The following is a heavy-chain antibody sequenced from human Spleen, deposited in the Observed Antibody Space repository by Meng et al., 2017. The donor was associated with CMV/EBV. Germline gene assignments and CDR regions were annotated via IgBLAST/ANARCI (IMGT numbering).Heavy chain of an antibody. CDR1: GYNFDGYG. D-gene: IGHD2-2*01. CDR3: ARDSRYQDIVVVPAAVAFDI. Sequence: SVKVSCKASGYNFDGYGISWVRQAPGQGLEWMGRIIPILGIANYAQKFQGRVTITADKSTSTAYMELSSLRSEDTAVYYCARDSRYQDIVVVPAAVAFDIWGQGTMVTVSS. J-gene: IGHJ3*02. V-gene: IGHV1-69*04. CDR2: IIPILGIA.